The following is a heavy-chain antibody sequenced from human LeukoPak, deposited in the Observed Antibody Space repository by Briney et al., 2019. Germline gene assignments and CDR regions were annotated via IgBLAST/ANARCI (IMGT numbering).Heavy chain of an antibody. J-gene: IGHJ4*02. CDR1: GFTVSSHY. D-gene: IGHD1-1*01. CDR3: ARGGVNYWNPRY. CDR2: LYTGGRT. Sequence: PGGSLRLSXVASGFTVSSHYMSWVRQAPGKGVEWVSLLYTGGRTYYADSVEGRFTISRDDSKNTVYLHMNTVRAEDTAMYYCARGGVNYWNPRYWGQGTLVTVSS. V-gene: IGHV3-53*01.